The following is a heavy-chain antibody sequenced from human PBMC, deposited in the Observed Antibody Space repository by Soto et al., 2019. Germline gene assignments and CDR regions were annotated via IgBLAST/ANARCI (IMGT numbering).Heavy chain of an antibody. J-gene: IGHJ4*02. D-gene: IGHD6-13*01. V-gene: IGHV4-30-2*01. Sequence: SETLCLTCGVSGGSISSGGYSWSWIRQPPGKGLEWIGYIYYSGSTYYNPSLKSRVTISVDRSKNQFSLKLSSVTAADTAVYYCARVSGSSGWVDSWGQGTLVT. CDR3: ARVSGSSGWVDS. CDR2: IYYSGST. CDR1: GGSISSGGYS.